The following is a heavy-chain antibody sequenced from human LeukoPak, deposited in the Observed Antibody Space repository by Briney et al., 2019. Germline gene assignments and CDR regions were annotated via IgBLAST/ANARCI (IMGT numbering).Heavy chain of an antibody. J-gene: IGHJ4*02. Sequence: PGGSLRLSCAASGFTFSSYEMNWVRQAPGKGLEWVSYISSSGSTIYYADSVKGRFTISRDNAKNSLYLQMNSLRAEDTAVYSCARDSLRYCSGDSCYYNYWGQGTLVTVSS. V-gene: IGHV3-48*03. CDR1: GFTFSSYE. D-gene: IGHD2-15*01. CDR3: ARDSLRYCSGDSCYYNY. CDR2: ISSSGSTI.